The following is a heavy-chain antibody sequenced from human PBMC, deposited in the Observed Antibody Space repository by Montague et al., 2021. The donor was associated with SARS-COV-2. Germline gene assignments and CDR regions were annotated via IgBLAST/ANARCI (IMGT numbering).Heavy chain of an antibody. D-gene: IGHD3-10*01. CDR1: GISLSTSGVG. CDR3: APLGFDSRSYYTPHNWFDP. Sequence: PALVKPTQTLTLTCTFSGISLSTSGVGVAWIRQPPGKALEWLALIYWGDDERYSPSMRSRLTITKDTSENQVVLRMTNMDPMDTATYYCAPLGFDSRSYYTPHNWFDPWGQGILVTVSS. CDR2: IYWGDDE. V-gene: IGHV2-5*02. J-gene: IGHJ5*02.